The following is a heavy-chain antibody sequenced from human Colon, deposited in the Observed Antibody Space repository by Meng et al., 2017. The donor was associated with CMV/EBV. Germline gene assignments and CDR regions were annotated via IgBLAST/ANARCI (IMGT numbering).Heavy chain of an antibody. D-gene: IGHD2-2*01. J-gene: IGHJ4*02. V-gene: IGHV3-30*02. Sequence: GRSLRLSCAASGFTFTTTAMHWVRQAPGKGLEWVAFIHYDGTDKYSGDSVKGRFTISRGNSRNTLYLQMNSLRLDDTAVYYCAKDVGGPARFFDQWGQGTLVTVSS. CDR1: GFTFTTTA. CDR2: IHYDGTDK. CDR3: AKDVGGPARFFDQ.